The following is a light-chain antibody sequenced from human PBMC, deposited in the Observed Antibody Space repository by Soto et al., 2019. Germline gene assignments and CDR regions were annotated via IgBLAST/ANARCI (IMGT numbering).Light chain of an antibody. CDR3: QQSHSNIQELT. Sequence: DIQMTQSPSSLSASVGDRVTITCRASQSVSNHLNWYQQKPGKARKLLIYASSSLQSGVPSRFSGSGSGTDFTLTISSLQPEDFATYYCQQSHSNIQELTFGGGTKVELK. CDR1: QSVSNH. CDR2: ASS. V-gene: IGKV1-39*01. J-gene: IGKJ4*01.